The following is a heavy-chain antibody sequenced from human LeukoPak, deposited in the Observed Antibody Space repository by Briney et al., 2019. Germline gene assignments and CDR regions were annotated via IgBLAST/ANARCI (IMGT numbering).Heavy chain of an antibody. Sequence: SETLSLTCTVSGGSISSSSYYWGWIRQPPGKGLEWIGSIYYSGSTYYNPSLKSRVTISVDTSKNQFSLKLSPVTAADTAVYYCARDGGTRGFDYWGQGTLVTVSS. CDR3: ARDGGTRGFDY. CDR2: IYYSGST. V-gene: IGHV4-39*07. J-gene: IGHJ4*02. D-gene: IGHD1-1*01. CDR1: GGSISSSSYY.